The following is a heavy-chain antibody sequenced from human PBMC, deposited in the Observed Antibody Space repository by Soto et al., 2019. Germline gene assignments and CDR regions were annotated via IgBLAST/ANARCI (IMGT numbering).Heavy chain of an antibody. CDR2: INHSGST. CDR3: ARSRIVGSNPGY. CDR1: GGSFSGYY. J-gene: IGHJ4*02. D-gene: IGHD1-26*01. Sequence: QVQLQQWGAGLLKPSETLSLTCAVYGGSFSGYYWSWIRQPPGQGLEWIGEINHSGSTNYNPSLKSRVTISVDTSKNQFSLKLSSVTAADTAVYYCARSRIVGSNPGYWGQGALVTVSS. V-gene: IGHV4-34*01.